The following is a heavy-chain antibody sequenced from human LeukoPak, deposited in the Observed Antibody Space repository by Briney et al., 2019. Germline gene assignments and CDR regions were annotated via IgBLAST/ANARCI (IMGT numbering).Heavy chain of an antibody. CDR3: VRDDSNRVDY. CDR1: GLTLRYYC. D-gene: IGHD5-18*01. Sequence: PGGSLRLSCAASGLTLRYYCMLWVHQAPGKGLPCVSRINDAGSSATYADSVQGPFTISREDSKNTLYLQMNTLRAGDTAVYYCVRDDSNRVDYWGQGTLVTVSS. V-gene: IGHV3-74*01. J-gene: IGHJ4*02. CDR2: INDAGSSA.